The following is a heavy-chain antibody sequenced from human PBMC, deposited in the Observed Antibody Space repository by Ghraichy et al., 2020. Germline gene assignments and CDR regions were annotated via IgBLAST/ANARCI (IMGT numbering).Heavy chain of an antibody. CDR1: GYTFSSYG. CDR3: ARDIAGSYFYGMNV. V-gene: IGHV1-18*01. Sequence: ASVKVSCKASGYTFSSYGISWVRQASGQGLEWMGWISAYNGNTNYAQKLQGRVTMTTDTSTSTAYIELRSLRSDDTAVYYCARDIAGSYFYGMNVWGQGTKVTVS. J-gene: IGHJ6*02. CDR2: ISAYNGNT. D-gene: IGHD6-13*01.